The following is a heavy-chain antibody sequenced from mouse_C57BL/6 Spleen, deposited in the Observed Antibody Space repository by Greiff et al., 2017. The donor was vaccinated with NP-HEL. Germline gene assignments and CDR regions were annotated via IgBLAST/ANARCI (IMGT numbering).Heavy chain of an antibody. D-gene: IGHD2-4*01. CDR2: IDPSDSYT. V-gene: IGHV1-59*01. CDR3: AIYYDYDY. CDR1: GYTFTSYW. Sequence: QVQLQQPGAELVRPGTSVKLSCEASGYTFTSYWMHWVKQRPGQGLEWIGVIDPSDSYTNYNQKFKGKATLTVDTSSSTAYMQLSSLTSEDSAVYYCAIYYDYDYWGQGTTLTVSS. J-gene: IGHJ2*01.